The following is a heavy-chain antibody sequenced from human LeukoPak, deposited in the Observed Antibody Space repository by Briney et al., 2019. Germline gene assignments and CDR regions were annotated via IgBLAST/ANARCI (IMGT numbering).Heavy chain of an antibody. D-gene: IGHD1-26*01. Sequence: SVKVSCKASGGTFSSYAISWVRQAPGQGLEWMGGIIPIFGTANYAQKFQGRVTITADDSTSTAYMELSSLRSEDTAVYYCARAPGGSYYLDYWGQGTLVTVSS. J-gene: IGHJ4*02. CDR3: ARAPGGSYYLDY. CDR1: GGTFSSYA. CDR2: IIPIFGTA. V-gene: IGHV1-69*13.